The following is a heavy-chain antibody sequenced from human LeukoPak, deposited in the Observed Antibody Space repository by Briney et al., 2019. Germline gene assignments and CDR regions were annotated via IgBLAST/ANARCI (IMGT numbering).Heavy chain of an antibody. CDR1: GYTFSGYY. J-gene: IGHJ6*03. V-gene: IGHV1-2*02. Sequence: ASVKVSCKASGYTFSGYYIHWVRQAPGQGPEWMAWINPNSGDTNYAQKFQGRVTMTRDTSISTAYLGLSRLRSDDTAMYYCARSAGHCTAGICYTEYYMDVWGKGTTVTVSS. D-gene: IGHD2-8*02. CDR3: ARSAGHCTAGICYTEYYMDV. CDR2: INPNSGDT.